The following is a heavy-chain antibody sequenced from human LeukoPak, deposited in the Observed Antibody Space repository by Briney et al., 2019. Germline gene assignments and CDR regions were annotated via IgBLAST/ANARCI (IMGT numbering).Heavy chain of an antibody. D-gene: IGHD6-19*01. Sequence: ASVKVSCKASGYTFTGYYMHWVRQAPGQGLEWMGWINANSGGTNYAQKFQGWVTMTRNTSISTAYMELSRLTSDDTAVYYCARDYSSGWSYYGMDVWGQGTSVTVSS. V-gene: IGHV1-2*04. J-gene: IGHJ6*02. CDR1: GYTFTGYY. CDR2: INANSGGT. CDR3: ARDYSSGWSYYGMDV.